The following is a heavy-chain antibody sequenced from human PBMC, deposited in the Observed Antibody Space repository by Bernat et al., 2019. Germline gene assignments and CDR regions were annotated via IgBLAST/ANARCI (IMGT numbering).Heavy chain of an antibody. CDR3: ARGPQAGPFDY. J-gene: IGHJ4*02. D-gene: IGHD6-19*01. V-gene: IGHV3-33*01. CDR2: IWYDGSNE. CDR1: GFTFSSYG. Sequence: QVQLLESGGGVVQPGRSLRLSCAASGFTFSSYGMHWVRQAPGKVLEWVAVIWYDGSNEYYADSVKGRLHIARDNSKNTLYLQMNSLRAEDTAVYYCARGPQAGPFDYWGQGTLVTVSS.